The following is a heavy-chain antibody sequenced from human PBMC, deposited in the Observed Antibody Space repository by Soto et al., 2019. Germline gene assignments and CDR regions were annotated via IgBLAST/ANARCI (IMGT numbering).Heavy chain of an antibody. CDR3: GGHWPGGMDAFDI. CDR2: FNFSGNT. V-gene: IGHV4-39*01. Sequence: SYTLSLTSTGSSDSISNNNHPGGGIRQSPGNGLEGSTNFNFSGNTYYNPSLKSPDTIFIDTSKNFSSLKLTSETAADAAIYYCGGHWPGGMDAFDIWGQGTMVTVS. D-gene: IGHD2-15*01. J-gene: IGHJ3*02. CDR1: SDSISNNNHP.